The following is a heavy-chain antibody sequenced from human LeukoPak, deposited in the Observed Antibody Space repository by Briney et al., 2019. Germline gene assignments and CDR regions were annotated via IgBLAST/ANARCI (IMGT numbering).Heavy chain of an antibody. D-gene: IGHD3-10*01. J-gene: IGHJ4*02. CDR3: TRLRGEKASGDY. CDR1: EFTFSGSA. Sequence: PGGSLKLSCAASEFTFSGSAMHWVRQASGKGLEWVGRIRSKTNNYATEYAVSVKGRFIISRDDSKNTVFLQMNSLTTEDTAVYYCTRLRGEKASGDYWGQGTLVTVSS. CDR2: IRSKTNNYAT. V-gene: IGHV3-73*01.